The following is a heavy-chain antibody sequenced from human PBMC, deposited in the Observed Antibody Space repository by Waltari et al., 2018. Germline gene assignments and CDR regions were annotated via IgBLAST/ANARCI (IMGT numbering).Heavy chain of an antibody. V-gene: IGHV1-69*08. CDR3: ARDGGDWIPRGPLYMWYFDL. CDR2: IIPIFGTA. Sequence: QVQLVQSGAEVKKPGSSVKVSCKASGGTFSSYAISWVRQAPGQGLEWMGRIIPIFGTANYAQKFQGRVTITADKSTSTAYMELSSLRSEDTAVYYCARDGGDWIPRGPLYMWYFDLWGRGTLVTVSS. CDR1: GGTFSSYA. J-gene: IGHJ2*01. D-gene: IGHD2-21*01.